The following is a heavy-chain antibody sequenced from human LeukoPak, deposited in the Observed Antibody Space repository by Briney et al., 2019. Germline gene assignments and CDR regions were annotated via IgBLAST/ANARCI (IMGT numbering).Heavy chain of an antibody. CDR1: GFTFDDYA. CDR3: AKAKFPIFGVVIDY. J-gene: IGHJ4*02. CDR2: ISWNSGSI. D-gene: IGHD3-3*01. Sequence: GRSLRLSCAAPGFTFDDYAMHWVRQAPGKGLEWVSGISWNSGSIGYADSVKGRFTISRDNAKNSLYLQMNSLRAEDTALYYCAKAKFPIFGVVIDYWGQGTLVTVSS. V-gene: IGHV3-9*01.